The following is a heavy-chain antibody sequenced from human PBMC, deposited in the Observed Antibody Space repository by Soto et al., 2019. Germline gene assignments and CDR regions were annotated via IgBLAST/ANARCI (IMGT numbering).Heavy chain of an antibody. CDR3: ATSRGYSTNYALDY. D-gene: IGHD5-18*01. V-gene: IGHV1-2*04. CDR2: INPNSGGT. CDR1: GYTVTGYY. Sequence: AASVKVCCKAYGYTVTGYYIHWVRQTPGQGLEWMGWINPNSGGTNYAQKFQGWVTMTRDTSISTAYMELSRLRSDDTAVYHCATSRGYSTNYALDYWGQGTLVTVSS. J-gene: IGHJ4*02.